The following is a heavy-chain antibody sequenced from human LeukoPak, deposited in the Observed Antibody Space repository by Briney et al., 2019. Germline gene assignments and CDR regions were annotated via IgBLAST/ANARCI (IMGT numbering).Heavy chain of an antibody. CDR1: GFTFSSYG. D-gene: IGHD3-22*01. J-gene: IGHJ4*02. Sequence: GGFLRLSCAASGFTFSSYGMSWVRQAPGKGLEWVSAISGSGGSTYYADSVKGRFTISRGNSKNTLYLQMNSLRAEDTAVYYCAKSTAGYYYDSSGYAIDYWGQGTLVTVSS. V-gene: IGHV3-23*01. CDR2: ISGSGGST. CDR3: AKSTAGYYYDSSGYAIDY.